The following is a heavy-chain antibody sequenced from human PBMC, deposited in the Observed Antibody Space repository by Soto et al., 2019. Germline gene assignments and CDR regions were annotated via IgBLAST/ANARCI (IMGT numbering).Heavy chain of an antibody. D-gene: IGHD2-21*02. CDR2: ISSGSDNI. J-gene: IGHJ4*02. CDR1: VFRFSDHS. V-gene: IGHV3-48*02. CDR3: ARLPKGSLVTA. Sequence: WWSLRLSCVASVFRFSDHSMTWFRQSPGKGLQWIAYISSGSDNIYYAESVRGRFTVSRDNAKNALFLQMNSLRDDDTATYYCARLPKGSLVTAWGQGTRVTVSS.